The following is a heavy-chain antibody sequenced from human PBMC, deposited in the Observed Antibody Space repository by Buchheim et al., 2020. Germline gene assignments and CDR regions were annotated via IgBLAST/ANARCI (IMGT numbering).Heavy chain of an antibody. J-gene: IGHJ4*02. Sequence: QLQLQESGPGLVKPSETLSLTCNVSGGSISSSSFYWGWMRQPPGKGLEWIGSLYNSGSTYYNSSLKSRVTISVHTSKNQFSLRLTSVTAADTAVYYCASGWNAIDYWGQGTL. CDR1: GGSISSSSFY. CDR3: ASGWNAIDY. V-gene: IGHV4-39*01. CDR2: LYNSGST. D-gene: IGHD1-1*01.